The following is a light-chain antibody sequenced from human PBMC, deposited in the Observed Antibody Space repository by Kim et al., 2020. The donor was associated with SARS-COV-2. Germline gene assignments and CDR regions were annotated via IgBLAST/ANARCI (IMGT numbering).Light chain of an antibody. V-gene: IGLV3-21*04. CDR1: NIGSKS. Sequence: APGKTARITWGGNNIGSKSVPWYQQKPGQAPVLVIYYDSDRPSGIPERLSGSNSGNTATLTISRVEAGDEADYYCQVWDSSSDHPVFGGGTQLTVL. J-gene: IGLJ3*02. CDR3: QVWDSSSDHPV. CDR2: YDS.